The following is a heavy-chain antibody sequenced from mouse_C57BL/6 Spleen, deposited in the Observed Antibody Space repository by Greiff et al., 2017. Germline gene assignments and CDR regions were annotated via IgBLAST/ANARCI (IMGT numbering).Heavy chain of an antibody. CDR2: IYPGDGDT. Sequence: QVQLQQSGPELVKPGASVKISCKASGYAFSSSWMNWVKQRPGQGLEWIGRIYPGDGDTNYNGKFKGKATLTADKSSSTAYMQLSSLTSEDSAVYFCARYYYGYYYAMDYWGQGTSVTVSS. CDR3: ARYYYGYYYAMDY. J-gene: IGHJ4*01. D-gene: IGHD1-1*01. V-gene: IGHV1-82*01. CDR1: GYAFSSSW.